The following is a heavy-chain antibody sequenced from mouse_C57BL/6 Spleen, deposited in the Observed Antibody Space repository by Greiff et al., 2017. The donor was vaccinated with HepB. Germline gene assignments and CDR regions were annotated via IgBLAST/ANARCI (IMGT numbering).Heavy chain of an antibody. J-gene: IGHJ1*03. CDR2: IYPGDGDT. D-gene: IGHD2-13*01. CDR3: ARGVILRYFDV. Sequence: VQLQQSGPELVKPGASVKISCKASGYAFSSSWMNWVKQRPGKGLEWIGRIYPGDGDTNYNGKFKGKATLTADKSSSTAYMQLSSLTSEDSAVYFCARGVILRYFDVWGTGTTVTVSS. V-gene: IGHV1-82*01. CDR1: GYAFSSSW.